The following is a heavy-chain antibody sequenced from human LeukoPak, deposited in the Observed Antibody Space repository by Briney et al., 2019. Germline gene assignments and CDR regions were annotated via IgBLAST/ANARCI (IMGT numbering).Heavy chain of an antibody. V-gene: IGHV1-2*02. J-gene: IGHJ3*02. D-gene: IGHD3-3*01. CDR2: INPKSGGT. CDR3: ARGPRITIFGVVMANDAFDI. Sequence: GASVKVSCKASGYTFTDYFMNWVRQAPGQGLEWMGWINPKSGGTVYAQKFQGRVTMTRDTSSSTAYMELSRLRFGDTVVYYCARGPRITIFGVVMANDAFDIWGQGTMVTVSS. CDR1: GYTFTDYF.